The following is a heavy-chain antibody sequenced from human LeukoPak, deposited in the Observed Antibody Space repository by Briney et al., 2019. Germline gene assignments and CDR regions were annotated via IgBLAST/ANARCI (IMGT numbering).Heavy chain of an antibody. CDR2: TYCRSKWNN. J-gene: IGHJ2*01. CDR1: GDSVSSNSAA. CDR3: ARARGYFDL. V-gene: IGHV6-1*01. D-gene: IGHD3-10*01. Sequence: SQTLSLTCAISGDSVSSNSAAWSWIRQSPSRGLEWLGRTYCRSKWNNNYAISVKSRITINPDTSKNQFSLQLNSVTPEDTGVYYCARARGYFDLWGRGTLVTVSS.